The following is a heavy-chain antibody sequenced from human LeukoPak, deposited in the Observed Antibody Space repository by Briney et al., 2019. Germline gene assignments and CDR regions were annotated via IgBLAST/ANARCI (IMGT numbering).Heavy chain of an antibody. CDR2: IKSKTDGGTS. Sequence: GGSLRLSCAASGFTFSNAWMSWVRQAPGKGLEWVGRIKSKTDGGTSDYAAPVKGRFTISRDDLKNTVYLHMNSLKTEDTAVYYCTGTLTGPAYFQHWGQGTLVTVSS. V-gene: IGHV3-15*01. CDR3: TGTLTGPAYFQH. J-gene: IGHJ1*01. CDR1: GFTFSNAW. D-gene: IGHD3-9*01.